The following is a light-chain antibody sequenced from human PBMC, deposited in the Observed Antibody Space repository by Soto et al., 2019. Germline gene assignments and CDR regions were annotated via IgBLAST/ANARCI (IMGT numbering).Light chain of an antibody. V-gene: IGLV2-8*01. CDR1: SSDVGGYNY. Sequence: QSGLTQPPSASGSPGQSVTISCTGTSSDVGGYNYVSWYQQHPGKAPKLMIYEVSKRPSGVPDRFSGSKSGNTASLTVSGSEAEDEDDYDYSSYAGGNNFALVFGGGTKLTVL. J-gene: IGLJ2*01. CDR2: EVS. CDR3: SSYAGGNNFALV.